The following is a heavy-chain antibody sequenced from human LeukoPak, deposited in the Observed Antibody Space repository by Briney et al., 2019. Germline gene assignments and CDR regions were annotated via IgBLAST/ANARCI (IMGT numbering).Heavy chain of an antibody. V-gene: IGHV3-23*01. J-gene: IGHJ4*02. CDR1: GFSLSSHG. CDR2: IIGGAGST. Sequence: GGSLRLSCAASGFSLSSHGMSWVRQAPGKGLEWVSGIIGGAGSTYYADSVKGRFTISGDNSKYTLFLQMNSLRAEDTAVYYCAHGAMYQLDYWGQGTLVTVSS. D-gene: IGHD2-2*01. CDR3: AHGAMYQLDY.